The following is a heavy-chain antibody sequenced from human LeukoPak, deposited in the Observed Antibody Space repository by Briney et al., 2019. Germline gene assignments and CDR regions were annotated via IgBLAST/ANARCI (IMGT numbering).Heavy chain of an antibody. J-gene: IGHJ5*02. Sequence: SETLSLTCTVSGGSISSYYWTWIRQPPGKGLEWIGYIYYSGSTNYNPSLKSRVTISVDTSKNQFSLNLSSVTAAGTAVYYCARASRADYDFWSGYSNWFDPWGQGTLVTVSS. CDR3: ARASRADYDFWSGYSNWFDP. D-gene: IGHD3-3*01. CDR1: GGSISSYY. V-gene: IGHV4-59*01. CDR2: IYYSGST.